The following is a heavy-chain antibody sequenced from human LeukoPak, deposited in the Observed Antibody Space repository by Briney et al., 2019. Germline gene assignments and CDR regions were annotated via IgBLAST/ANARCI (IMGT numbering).Heavy chain of an antibody. J-gene: IGHJ4*02. D-gene: IGHD3-22*01. CDR2: IIPIFGTA. Sequence: GASVNVSCKASGGTFSSYAISWVRQAPGQGLEWMGGIIPIFGTANYAQKFQGRVTITADKSTSTAYMELSSLRSEDTAVYYCARALFDYYDSSGYYYWGQGTLVTVSS. CDR3: ARALFDYYDSSGYYY. CDR1: GGTFSSYA. V-gene: IGHV1-69*06.